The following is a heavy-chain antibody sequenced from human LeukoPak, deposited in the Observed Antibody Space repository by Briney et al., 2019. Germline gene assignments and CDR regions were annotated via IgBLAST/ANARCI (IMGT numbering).Heavy chain of an antibody. CDR1: GLTFSSYA. CDR2: ISGSGGSP. Sequence: GGSLRLSCAPSGLTFSSYAMSWVRQAPAKGLEWVSAISGSGGSPYYAEPVKGRFTISSDNSKNTLYLQINNPRAEDTAVYYCAKASESTIFAYFDYWGQGTLVTVTS. J-gene: IGHJ4*02. CDR3: AKASESTIFAYFDY. V-gene: IGHV3-23*01. D-gene: IGHD2-2*01.